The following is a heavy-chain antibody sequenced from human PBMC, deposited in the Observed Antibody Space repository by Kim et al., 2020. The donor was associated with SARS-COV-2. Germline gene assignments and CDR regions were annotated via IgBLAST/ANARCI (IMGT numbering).Heavy chain of an antibody. CDR2: ISSSSSYT. V-gene: IGHV3-11*06. J-gene: IGHJ4*02. D-gene: IGHD3-16*01. CDR3: ARDIAPYSY. CDR1: GFTFSDYY. Sequence: GGSLRLSCAASGFTFSDYYMSWISQAPGKGLEWVSYISSSSSYTDYADSVKGRFTISRDNAKNSLYLQMNSLRAEDTAVYYCARDIAPYSYWGQGTLVTVSS.